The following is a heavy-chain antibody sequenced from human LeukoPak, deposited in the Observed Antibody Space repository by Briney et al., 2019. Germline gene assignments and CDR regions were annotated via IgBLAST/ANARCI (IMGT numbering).Heavy chain of an antibody. Sequence: GGSLRLSCAASGFTFSTYGMSWVRQAPGKGLEWVSGISGSGSGTFYADSVKGRFTISRDNSKNTLYLQMNTLRAEDTAVYYCAKVRISMVRGAYPSWGQGTLVTVSS. J-gene: IGHJ5*02. D-gene: IGHD3-10*01. CDR2: ISGSGSGT. CDR3: AKVRISMVRGAYPS. CDR1: GFTFSTYG. V-gene: IGHV3-23*01.